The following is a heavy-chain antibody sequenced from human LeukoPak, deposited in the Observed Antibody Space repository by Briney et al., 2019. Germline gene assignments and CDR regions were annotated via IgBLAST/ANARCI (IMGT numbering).Heavy chain of an antibody. CDR2: INDSGST. CDR1: VGSVSGYY. V-gene: IGHV4-34*01. CDR3: ASLDY. J-gene: IGHJ4*02. Sequence: SETLSLTCAVYVGSVSGYYWSWIRQPPGKGLEWIGKINDSGSTYYNPSLKSRVTISVDTSKNQFSLKLSSVTAADTAVYYCASLDYWGQGTLVTVSS.